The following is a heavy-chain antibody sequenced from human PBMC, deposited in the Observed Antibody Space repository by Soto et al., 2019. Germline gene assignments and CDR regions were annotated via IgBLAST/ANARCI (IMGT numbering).Heavy chain of an antibody. V-gene: IGHV3-30*03. J-gene: IGHJ4*02. CDR3: AHPLMRSSWYYFDY. CDR1: GFTFANYA. D-gene: IGHD6-19*01. Sequence: GGSLRLSCAASGFTFANYAMSWVRQAPGKGLEWVAVISYDGSNKYYADSVKSRFTISRDNSKNTLYLQMNSLRAEDTAVYYCAHPLMRSSWYYFDYWGQGTLVTVSS. CDR2: ISYDGSNK.